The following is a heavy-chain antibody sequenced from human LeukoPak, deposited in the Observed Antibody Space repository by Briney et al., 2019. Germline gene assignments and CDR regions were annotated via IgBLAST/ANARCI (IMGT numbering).Heavy chain of an antibody. V-gene: IGHV1-2*02. CDR1: GYTFTGYY. J-gene: IGHJ3*02. CDR2: INPNSGGT. CDR3: ARPPGVPGAFDI. D-gene: IGHD2-8*01. Sequence: VASVKVSCKASGYTFTGYYMHWVRQAPGQGLEWMGWINPNSGGTNYAQKFQGRVTMTRDTSISTAYLQWSSLKASDTAMYYCARPPGVPGAFDIWGQGTMVTVSS.